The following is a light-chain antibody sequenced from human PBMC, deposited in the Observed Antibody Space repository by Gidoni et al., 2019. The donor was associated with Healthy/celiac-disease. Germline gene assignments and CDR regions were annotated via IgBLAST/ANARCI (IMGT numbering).Light chain of an antibody. CDR2: GAS. Sequence: EIVLTQSPGTLSLSPGERATLSCRASQSVSSSCLAWYQQKPGQAPRLLIYGASSRATGIPDRFSGSGSGTDFTLTISRLEPEDFAVYYCQQYGSSPYTFXXXTKLEIK. CDR1: QSVSSSC. CDR3: QQYGSSPYT. V-gene: IGKV3-20*01. J-gene: IGKJ2*01.